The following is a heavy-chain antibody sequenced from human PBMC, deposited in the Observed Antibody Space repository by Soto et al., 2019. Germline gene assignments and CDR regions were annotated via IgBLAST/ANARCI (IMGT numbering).Heavy chain of an antibody. Sequence: ASVKVSCKASGYTFTSYDINWVRQATGQGLEWMGWMNPNSGNTGYAQKFQGRVTMTRNTSISTAYMELSSLRSEDTAVYYCAVSFSERFPYPPWFDPWGQGTLVTVSS. CDR2: MNPNSGNT. D-gene: IGHD3-16*01. J-gene: IGHJ5*02. CDR1: GYTFTSYD. V-gene: IGHV1-8*01. CDR3: AVSFSERFPYPPWFDP.